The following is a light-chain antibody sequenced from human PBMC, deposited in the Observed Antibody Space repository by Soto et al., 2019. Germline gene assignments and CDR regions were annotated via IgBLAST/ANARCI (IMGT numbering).Light chain of an antibody. Sequence: DIQMTQSPSSLSASVGDRVTITCRARQSISNYLNWYQQRPGKAPKLLIYLASSLSSGVPSKFSGSGSGTDFTLTISVLQPEDSATYYCQQTYKTPLTFGQGTKVDI. V-gene: IGKV1-39*01. CDR3: QQTYKTPLT. CDR1: QSISNY. J-gene: IGKJ1*01. CDR2: LAS.